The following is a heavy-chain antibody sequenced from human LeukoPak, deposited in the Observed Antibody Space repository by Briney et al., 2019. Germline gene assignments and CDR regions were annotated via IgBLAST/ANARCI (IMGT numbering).Heavy chain of an antibody. CDR3: ARADIVVVPAPGDY. D-gene: IGHD2-2*01. CDR1: GYTFTSYA. J-gene: IGHJ4*02. Sequence: ASVKVSCKASGYTFTSYAMHWVRQAPGQRLEWMGWINAGNGNTKYSQKFQGRVTITRDTSASTAYMELSSLRSEDTAVYYCARADIVVVPAPGDYWGQGTPVTVSS. V-gene: IGHV1-3*01. CDR2: INAGNGNT.